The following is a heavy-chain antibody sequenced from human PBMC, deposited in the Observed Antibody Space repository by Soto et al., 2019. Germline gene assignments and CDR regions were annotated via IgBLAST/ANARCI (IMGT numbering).Heavy chain of an antibody. J-gene: IGHJ6*02. D-gene: IGHD4-17*01. CDR3: ATDGPPQHGDHALRTGYYYYGMDV. CDR1: GYTLAELS. CDR2: FDPEDGEI. V-gene: IGHV1-24*01. Sequence: GASVKVSCKVSGYTLAELSMHWVRQAPGKGLEWMGGFDPEDGEIIYAQRFEGRVTMTEDTSTDTAYMELSRLRSDDTAVYYCATDGPPQHGDHALRTGYYYYGMDVWGQGTTVTVSS.